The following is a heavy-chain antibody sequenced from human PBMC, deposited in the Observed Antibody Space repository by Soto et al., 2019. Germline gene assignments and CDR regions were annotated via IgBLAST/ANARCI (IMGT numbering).Heavy chain of an antibody. Sequence: GESLKVCWKVAECTFTSYWGSWVRQMHRKGLEWMWRIDPSDSYTNYSPSFQGYVTISADKSISTAYLQWSSLKAADTAMYYCARPSASSSSYEWYNWFDPWGQGTLVTVSS. J-gene: IGHJ5*02. CDR2: IDPSDSYT. CDR3: ARPSASSSSYEWYNWFDP. D-gene: IGHD6-13*01. CDR1: ECTFTSYW. V-gene: IGHV5-10-1*01.